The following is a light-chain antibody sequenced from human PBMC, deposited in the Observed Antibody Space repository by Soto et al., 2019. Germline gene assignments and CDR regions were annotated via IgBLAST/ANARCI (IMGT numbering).Light chain of an antibody. CDR1: QSGSSNY. J-gene: IGKJ4*01. CDR2: GVS. CDR3: QQYGSSPLT. Sequence: EIVLTQSPGTLSLSPGERATLSCRASQSGSSNYLAWYQQKPGQPPRLLIYGVSSRATGIPDRFSGSGSGTDFTLTISRLEPEDFAVYYCQQYGSSPLTFGGGTKVEIK. V-gene: IGKV3-20*01.